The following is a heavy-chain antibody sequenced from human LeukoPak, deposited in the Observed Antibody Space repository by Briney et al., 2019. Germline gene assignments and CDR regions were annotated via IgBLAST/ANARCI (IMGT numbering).Heavy chain of an antibody. CDR2: IKSKTDGETT. CDR3: TTDLGTYYHGSQRLIPIDY. CDR1: GFTFTNAW. V-gene: IGHV3-15*01. D-gene: IGHD3-10*01. Sequence: AGGSLRLSCVDSGFTFTNAWMSWVRQAPGKGLEWIGRIKSKTDGETTTYAEPVRGRFTISRDDSKSAVYLQMNSLKVEDTAVYYCTTDLGTYYHGSQRLIPIDYWGQGTLVTVSS. J-gene: IGHJ4*02.